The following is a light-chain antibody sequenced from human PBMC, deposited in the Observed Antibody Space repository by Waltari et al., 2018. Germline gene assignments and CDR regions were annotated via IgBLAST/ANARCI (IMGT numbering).Light chain of an antibody. V-gene: IGLV2-23*01. Sequence: QSALTQPASVSGSPGQSITISCTGTSSDVGSYNLVSWYQQHPGKAPHPMIYEGSKRPSGVSNRFSGSKAGNTASLTISGLQAEDEADYYCCSYAGSSTWVFGGGTKLTVL. J-gene: IGLJ3*02. CDR1: SSDVGSYNL. CDR2: EGS. CDR3: CSYAGSSTWV.